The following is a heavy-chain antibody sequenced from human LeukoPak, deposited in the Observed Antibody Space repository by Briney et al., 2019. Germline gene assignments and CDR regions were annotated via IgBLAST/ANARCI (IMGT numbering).Heavy chain of an antibody. J-gene: IGHJ6*03. CDR1: GGSISSGSYY. Sequence: PSETLSLTCTGSGGSISSGSYYWSWIRQPAGKGLEWIGRIYTSGSTNYNPSLKSRVTISVDTSKNQFSLKLSSVTAADTAVYYCARGIVVVAQLGYYYYYMDVWGKGTTVTISS. D-gene: IGHD2-15*01. CDR2: IYTSGST. V-gene: IGHV4-61*02. CDR3: ARGIVVVAQLGYYYYYMDV.